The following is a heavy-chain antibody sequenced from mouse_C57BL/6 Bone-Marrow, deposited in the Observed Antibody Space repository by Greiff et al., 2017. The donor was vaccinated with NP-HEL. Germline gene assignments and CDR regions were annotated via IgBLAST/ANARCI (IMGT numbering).Heavy chain of an antibody. CDR1: GYSFTSYY. CDR3: AHDGYYDYAMDY. CDR2: IYPGSGNT. D-gene: IGHD2-3*01. V-gene: IGHV1-66*01. Sequence: QVQLKESGPELVKPGASVKISCKASGYSFTSYYIHWVKQRPGQGLEWIGWIYPGSGNTKYNEKFKGKATLTADTSSSTAYMQLSSLTSEDSAVYYCAHDGYYDYAMDYWGQGTSVTVSS. J-gene: IGHJ4*01.